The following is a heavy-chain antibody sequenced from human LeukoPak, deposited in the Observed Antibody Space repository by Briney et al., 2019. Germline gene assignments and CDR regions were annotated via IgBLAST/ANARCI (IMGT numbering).Heavy chain of an antibody. CDR2: MNPITGSI. J-gene: IGHJ5*02. V-gene: IGHV1-8*02. CDR1: GGTFSSYA. Sequence: GASVKVSCKASGGTFSSYAISWVRQAPGQGLEWMGWMNPITGSIGYARQFQGRVTMTRDTSTGTAYMELTSLRSEDTAVYYCVRDGEGVAISVNYWFDPWGQGTLVTVSS. CDR3: VRDGEGVAISVNYWFDP. D-gene: IGHD3-10*01.